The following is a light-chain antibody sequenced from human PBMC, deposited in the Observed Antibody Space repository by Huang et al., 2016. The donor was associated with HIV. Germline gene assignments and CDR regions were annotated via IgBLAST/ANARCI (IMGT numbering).Light chain of an antibody. CDR2: GAS. CDR1: QSLSRSS. Sequence: EIVLTQSPGTLSLSPGERSALSCRSTQSLSRSSLAWYQQKPDQAPRLLIYGASNRATGISDRCSGSGSGTDFTLIISRLEAEDSAVYYCQQYGGSPLFTFGPGTKVEIK. CDR3: QQYGGSPLFT. V-gene: IGKV3-20*01. J-gene: IGKJ3*01.